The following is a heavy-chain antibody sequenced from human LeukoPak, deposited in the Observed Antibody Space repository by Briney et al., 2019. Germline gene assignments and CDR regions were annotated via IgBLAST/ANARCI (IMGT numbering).Heavy chain of an antibody. CDR3: ASPRGDYYDSSGYDY. D-gene: IGHD3-22*01. J-gene: IGHJ4*02. Sequence: SETLSLTCAVSGGSIRSSNWWSWVRQPPGKGLEWIGEIYHSGSTNYNPSLKSRVTISVDKSKNQFSLKLSSVTAADTAVYYCASPRGDYYDSSGYDYWGQGTLVTVSS. CDR1: GGSIRSSNW. V-gene: IGHV4-4*02. CDR2: IYHSGST.